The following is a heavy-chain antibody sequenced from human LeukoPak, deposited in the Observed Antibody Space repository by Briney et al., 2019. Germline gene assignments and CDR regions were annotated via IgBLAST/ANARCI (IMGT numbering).Heavy chain of an antibody. V-gene: IGHV4-34*01. CDR3: ARGRRFGELRTSSKLPFDY. Sequence: PSETLSLTCAVYGGSFSGYYWSWIRQPPGKGLEWIGEINHSGSTNYNPSLKSRVTISVDTSKNQFSLKLSSVTAADTALYYCARGRRFGELRTSSKLPFDYWGQGTMVTVSS. J-gene: IGHJ4*03. CDR2: INHSGST. CDR1: GGSFSGYY. D-gene: IGHD3-10*01.